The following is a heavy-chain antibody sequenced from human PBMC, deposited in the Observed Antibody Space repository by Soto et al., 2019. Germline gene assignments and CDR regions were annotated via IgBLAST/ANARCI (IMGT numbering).Heavy chain of an antibody. V-gene: IGHV3-23*01. CDR1: GFSFSSYA. D-gene: IGHD6-19*01. J-gene: IGHJ4*02. CDR3: ARGSSGWYFDY. Sequence: EVQLLESGGGLVQPGGSLRLSCAASGFSFSSYAMNWVRQAPGKGLEWVSVISGSGDSTYYADSVKGRFTISRDNSKNTLYLQMISLGAEDTAVYYCARGSSGWYFDYWGQGTLVIVSS. CDR2: ISGSGDST.